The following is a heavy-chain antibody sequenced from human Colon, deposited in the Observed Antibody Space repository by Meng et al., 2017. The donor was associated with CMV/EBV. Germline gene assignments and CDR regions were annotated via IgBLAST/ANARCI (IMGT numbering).Heavy chain of an antibody. V-gene: IGHV2-5*01. Sequence: FSITACQLPFGWLRSPPGQALEWLALVYCNDDERYSPSLKNRLTVTKDASKNQVVLRVTNMDPVDSGTYFCAHGGSGYDFGAGGFDYWGQGTLVTVSS. CDR2: VYCNDDE. D-gene: IGHD5-12*01. J-gene: IGHJ4*02. CDR1: FSITACQLP. CDR3: AHGGSGYDFGAGGFDY.